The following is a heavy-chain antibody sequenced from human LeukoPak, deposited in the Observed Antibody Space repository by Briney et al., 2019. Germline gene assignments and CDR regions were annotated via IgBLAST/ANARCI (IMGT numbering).Heavy chain of an antibody. V-gene: IGHV3-23*01. CDR1: GFTFSSYA. CDR2: ISGSGGST. Sequence: VGSLRLSCAASGFTFSSYAMSWVRQAPGKGLEWVSAISGSGGSTYYADSVKGRFTIPRDNSKNTLYLQMNSLRAEDTAVYYCAISRGAAGILVYWGQGTLVTVSS. J-gene: IGHJ4*02. D-gene: IGHD6-13*01. CDR3: AISRGAAGILVY.